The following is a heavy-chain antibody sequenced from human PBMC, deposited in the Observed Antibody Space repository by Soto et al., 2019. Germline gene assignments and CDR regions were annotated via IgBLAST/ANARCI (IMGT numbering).Heavy chain of an antibody. D-gene: IGHD2-2*02. J-gene: IGHJ3*02. CDR1: GFTVSSNY. Sequence: EVQLVESGGGLVQPGGSLRLSCAASGFTVSSNYMSWVRQAPGKGLEWVSVIYSGGSTYYADSVKGRFTISRDNSKNTLYLQMNSLRAEDTAVYYCARAVFYTPYDAFDIWGQGTMVTVSS. CDR2: IYSGGST. CDR3: ARAVFYTPYDAFDI. V-gene: IGHV3-66*01.